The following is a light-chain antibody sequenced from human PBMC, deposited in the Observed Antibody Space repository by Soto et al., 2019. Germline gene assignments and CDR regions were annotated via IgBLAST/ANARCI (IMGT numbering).Light chain of an antibody. J-gene: IGLJ3*02. CDR3: QSYDTSLSSWV. CDR1: SSNIGAGHD. V-gene: IGLV1-40*01. Sequence: QSVLTQPPSVSGAPGQRVTISCTGSSSNIGAGHDVHWYQQVPGKAPKLLIYHNTNRPSGVPDRFSGSKSGTSASLVITGLQAEDEADYYCQSYDTSLSSWVFGGGTQLTVL. CDR2: HNT.